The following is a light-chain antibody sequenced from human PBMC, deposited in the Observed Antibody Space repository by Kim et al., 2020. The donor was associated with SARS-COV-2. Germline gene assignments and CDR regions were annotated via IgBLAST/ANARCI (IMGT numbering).Light chain of an antibody. CDR1: KVGDKY. CDR2: HTT. CDR3: QAWDRSTAV. V-gene: IGLV3-1*01. Sequence: VSTGQTAGITCSGEKVGDKYVFWYQQKPGQSPVLVISHTTERPSGIPERFSGSHSWNTGTLTISGTQAMDEGDYYCQAWDRSTAVFGGGTQLTVL. J-gene: IGLJ3*02.